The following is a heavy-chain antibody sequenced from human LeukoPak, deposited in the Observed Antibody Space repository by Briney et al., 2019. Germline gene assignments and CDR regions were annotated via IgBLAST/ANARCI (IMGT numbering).Heavy chain of an antibody. Sequence: SETLSLTCTVSGYSISSGYYWGWIRQPPGKGLEWIGSIYHSGSTYYNPSLKSRVTISVDTSKNQFSLKLSSVTAADTAVYYCAGASYGSESYGGYYFDYWGQGTLVTVSS. CDR2: IYHSGST. J-gene: IGHJ4*02. CDR1: GYSISSGYY. V-gene: IGHV4-38-2*02. D-gene: IGHD3-10*01. CDR3: AGASYGSESYGGYYFDY.